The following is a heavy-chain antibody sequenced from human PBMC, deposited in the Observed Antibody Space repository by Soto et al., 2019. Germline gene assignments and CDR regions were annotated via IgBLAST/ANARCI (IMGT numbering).Heavy chain of an antibody. D-gene: IGHD3-10*01. CDR3: ARGRGYYYGSGSHAKAPVTHYFDY. V-gene: IGHV4-31*03. CDR2: IYYSGST. J-gene: IGHJ4*02. Sequence: PSETLSLTCTVSGGSISSGGYYWSWIRQHPGKGLEWIGYIYYSGSTYYNPSLKSRVTISVDTSKNQFSLKLSSVTAADTAVYYCARGRGYYYGSGSHAKAPVTHYFDYWGQGTLVTVSS. CDR1: GGSISSGGYY.